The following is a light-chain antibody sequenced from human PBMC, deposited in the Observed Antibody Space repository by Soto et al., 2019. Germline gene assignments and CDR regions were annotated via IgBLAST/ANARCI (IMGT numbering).Light chain of an antibody. V-gene: IGLV2-8*01. J-gene: IGLJ2*01. CDR3: YSCGGSNNLV. CDR1: SSDVGGYNY. Sequence: QSALTQPPSASGSPGQSVTISCTGTSSDVGGYNYVSWYQQHPGKAPKLMIYEVSKRHSGVPDPFSGSKYGNTASLTVSGSQAEYEDDYCCYSCGGSNNLVFGGGTKLPVL. CDR2: EVS.